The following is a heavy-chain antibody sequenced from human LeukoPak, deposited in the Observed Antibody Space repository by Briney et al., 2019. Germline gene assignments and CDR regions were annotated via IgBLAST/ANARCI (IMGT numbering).Heavy chain of an antibody. J-gene: IGHJ4*02. CDR2: ISAYNGNT. V-gene: IGHV1-18*01. CDR1: GYTFTIYG. CDR3: ARDQRYSYGTKTLDY. Sequence: ASVNVSFKSSGYTFTIYGISWVRQAPGQGLEWMGWISAYNGNTNYAQKLQGRVTMTTDTSTSTAYMELRSLRSDDTAVYYCARDQRYSYGTKTLDYWGQGTLVTVSS. D-gene: IGHD5-18*01.